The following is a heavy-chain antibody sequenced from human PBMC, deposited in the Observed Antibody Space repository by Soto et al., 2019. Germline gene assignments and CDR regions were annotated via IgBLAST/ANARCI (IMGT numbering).Heavy chain of an antibody. CDR3: ATHRSPNAKWCVP. J-gene: IGHJ5*02. CDR1: GYSFTSYW. D-gene: IGHD3-16*02. V-gene: IGHV5-51*01. Sequence: EVQLVQSGEEVKKPGESLKISCKGSGYSFTSYWIGWVRQMPGKGLEWMGIIYPGDSDTRYSPSFQGQVTISADKSISTAYLQWSSLKASDNSMYYCATHRSPNAKWCVPWGQGTLVTVSS. CDR2: IYPGDSDT.